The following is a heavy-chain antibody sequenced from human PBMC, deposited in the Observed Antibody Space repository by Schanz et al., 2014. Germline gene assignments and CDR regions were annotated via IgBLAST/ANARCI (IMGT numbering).Heavy chain of an antibody. CDR2: ISGSSENT. V-gene: IGHV3-23*04. Sequence: VQLVESGGGVVQPGRSLRLSCAASGFTFRSYAMTWVRQAPGKGLEWVATISGSSENTYYADSVKGRVTISRDNSRNTLFLQMRNLRADDTALYYCAKGKSEVRGIILDYWGQGTMVVVSS. D-gene: IGHD3-10*01. J-gene: IGHJ4*02. CDR3: AKGKSEVRGIILDY. CDR1: GFTFRSYA.